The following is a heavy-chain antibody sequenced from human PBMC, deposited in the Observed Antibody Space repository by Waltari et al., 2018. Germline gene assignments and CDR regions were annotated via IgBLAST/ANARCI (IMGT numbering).Heavy chain of an antibody. CDR3: ARMIEYRNSWDAFDV. Sequence: QVQLQESGPGLVKPSETLSLTCTVSGGSIRAYYWNWIRQTPGQGLEWIGNIDSDRSTDYNPSLQSRITISIDTSKKEFSLKLSSVTAADTATYYCARMIEYRNSWDAFDVWGQGTMVTVSS. CDR1: GGSIRAYY. V-gene: IGHV4-4*09. J-gene: IGHJ3*01. D-gene: IGHD6-6*01. CDR2: IDSDRST.